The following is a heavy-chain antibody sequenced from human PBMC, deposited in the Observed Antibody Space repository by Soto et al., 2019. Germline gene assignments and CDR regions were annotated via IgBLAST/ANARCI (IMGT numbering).Heavy chain of an antibody. V-gene: IGHV4-59*01. J-gene: IGHJ6*02. D-gene: IGHD3-10*01. Sequence: PSETLSLTCTVTSSSISSSYWSWIRLPPGKELEWIGYIYYTGSTYYSPSLKSRVIISLDASRTQFSLKLNSVTTADTAVYYCARDFWFEELSGGYYQYAMDVWGQGTTVTVSS. CDR2: IYYTGST. CDR3: ARDFWFEELSGGYYQYAMDV. CDR1: SSSISSSY.